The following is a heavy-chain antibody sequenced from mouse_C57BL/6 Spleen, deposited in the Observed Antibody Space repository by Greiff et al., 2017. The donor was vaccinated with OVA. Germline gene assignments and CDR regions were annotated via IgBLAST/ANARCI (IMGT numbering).Heavy chain of an antibody. J-gene: IGHJ1*03. D-gene: IGHD1-1*01. CDR3: ASPITTVVATEYFDV. CDR2: IYPGDGDT. Sequence: VQLQHSGPELVKPGASVKISCKASGYAFSSSWMNWVKQRPGKGLEWIGRIYPGDGDTNYNGKFKGKATLTADKSSSTAYMQLSSLTSEDSAVYFCASPITTVVATEYFDVWGTGTTVTVSS. V-gene: IGHV1-82*01. CDR1: GYAFSSSW.